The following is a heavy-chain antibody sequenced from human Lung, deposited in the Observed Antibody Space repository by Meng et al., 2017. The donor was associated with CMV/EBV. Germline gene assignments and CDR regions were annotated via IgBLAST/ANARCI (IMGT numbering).Heavy chain of an antibody. Sequence: SXTXSLXCSVSGGSISSGGYYWSWIRHHPGKGLEWIGYIYYTGSTFYNPSLRSRVTISVDTSTDQFSLKLNSVTAADTAVYYCAILLWGTSVPNGTPWGQGTLVTVSS. D-gene: IGHD4-17*01. J-gene: IGHJ4*02. CDR2: IYYTGST. CDR3: AILLWGTSVPNGTP. CDR1: GGSISSGGYY. V-gene: IGHV4-31*02.